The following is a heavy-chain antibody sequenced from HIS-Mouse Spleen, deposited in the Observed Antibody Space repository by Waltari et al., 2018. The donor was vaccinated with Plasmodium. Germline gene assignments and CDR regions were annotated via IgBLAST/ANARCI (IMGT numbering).Heavy chain of an antibody. D-gene: IGHD7-27*01. J-gene: IGHJ3*02. Sequence: QVQLVQSGAEVKKPGASVKVSCKASGYPFTGYFMHWVRPAPGQGLEWMGWINPNSGGTNYAQRFQGRVTMTRDTSISTAYMELSRLRSDDTAVYYCARDPKQLGSAFDIWGQGTMVTVSS. V-gene: IGHV1-2*02. CDR1: GYPFTGYF. CDR2: INPNSGGT. CDR3: ARDPKQLGSAFDI.